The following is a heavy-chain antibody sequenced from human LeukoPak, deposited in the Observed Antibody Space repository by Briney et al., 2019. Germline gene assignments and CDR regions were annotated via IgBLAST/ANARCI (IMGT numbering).Heavy chain of an antibody. CDR3: ATSTIFGVDHHPHHWYFDL. V-gene: IGHV1-24*01. Sequence: ASVKVSCRVSGYTLTELSMHWVRQAPGKGLEWMGGFDPEDGETIYAQKFQGRVTMTEDTSTDTAYMELSSLRSEDTAVYYCATSTIFGVDHHPHHWYFDLWGRGTLVTVSS. CDR1: GYTLTELS. D-gene: IGHD3-3*01. J-gene: IGHJ2*01. CDR2: FDPEDGET.